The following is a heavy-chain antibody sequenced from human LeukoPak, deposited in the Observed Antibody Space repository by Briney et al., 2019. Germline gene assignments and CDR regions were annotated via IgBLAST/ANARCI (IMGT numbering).Heavy chain of an antibody. J-gene: IGHJ4*02. D-gene: IGHD4/OR15-4a*01. Sequence: PSQTLSLTCTVSGGSISSGDYYWSWIRQPPGKGLEWIGYIYYSGSTYYNPSLKSRVTISVDTSKNQFSLKLSSVTAADTAVYYCAREGAEGTCYFDYWGQGTLVTVSS. CDR1: GGSISSGDYY. CDR2: IYYSGST. V-gene: IGHV4-30-4*08. CDR3: AREGAEGTCYFDY.